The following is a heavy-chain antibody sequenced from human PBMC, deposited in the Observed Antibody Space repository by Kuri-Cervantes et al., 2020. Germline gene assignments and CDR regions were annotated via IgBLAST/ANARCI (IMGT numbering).Heavy chain of an antibody. CDR3: ATILTGYVDY. CDR2: IYYSGST. CDR1: GGSISSGGYY. J-gene: IGHJ4*02. V-gene: IGHV4-31*01. Sequence: LRLSCTVSGGSISSGGYYWSWIRQHPEKGLEWIGYIYYSGSTYYNPSLKSLVTISVDTSKNQFSLKLSSVTAADTAVYYCATILTGYVDYWGQGTLVTVSS. D-gene: IGHD3-9*01.